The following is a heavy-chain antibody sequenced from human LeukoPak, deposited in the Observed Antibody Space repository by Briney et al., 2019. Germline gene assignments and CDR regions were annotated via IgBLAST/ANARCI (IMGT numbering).Heavy chain of an antibody. V-gene: IGHV3-7*03. CDR3: AKPGFCSGTGCYGYFQH. CDR1: GLTFSKYW. CDR2: INQGGSEN. Sequence: PGGSLRLSCAASGLTFSKYWLTWVRQAPGKGLEWVANINQGGSENNYVDSVKGRFTISRDNAKSSLYLQMNSLKDEDTAVYYCAKPGFCSGTGCYGYFQHWGQGTLVTVSS. J-gene: IGHJ1*01. D-gene: IGHD2-2*01.